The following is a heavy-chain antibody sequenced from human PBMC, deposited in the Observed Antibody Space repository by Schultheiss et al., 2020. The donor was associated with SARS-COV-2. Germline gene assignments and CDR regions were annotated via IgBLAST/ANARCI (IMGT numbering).Heavy chain of an antibody. Sequence: GGSLRLSCAASGFTVSSNYMSWVRQAPGKGLEWVAVIWYDGSNKYYADSVKGRFTISRDNAKNSLYLQMNSLRAEDTAVYYCARTRGRDIVVVVASLWFDPWGQGTLVTVSS. J-gene: IGHJ5*02. CDR2: IWYDGSNK. CDR1: GFTVSSNY. V-gene: IGHV3-33*08. CDR3: ARTRGRDIVVVVASLWFDP. D-gene: IGHD2-15*01.